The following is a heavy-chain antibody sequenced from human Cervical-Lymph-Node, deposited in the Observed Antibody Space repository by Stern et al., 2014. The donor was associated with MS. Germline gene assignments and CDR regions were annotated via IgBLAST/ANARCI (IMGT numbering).Heavy chain of an antibody. J-gene: IGHJ4*02. CDR3: ARQADTNMVIGYYYDY. CDR1: GYSFTTYW. D-gene: IGHD5-18*01. CDR2: IYPGDSDT. V-gene: IGHV5-51*01. Sequence: MQLVQSGAEVRKPGESLRISCKASGYSFTTYWIAWVRQMPGKGLEWMGIIYPGDSDTRYSPSFQGQVTVSVDKSTATAHLQWSSLKASDTAMYYCARQADTNMVIGYYYDYWGQGTLVTVSS.